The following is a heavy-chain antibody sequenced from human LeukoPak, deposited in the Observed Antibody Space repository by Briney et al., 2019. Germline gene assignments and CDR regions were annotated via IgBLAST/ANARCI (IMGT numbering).Heavy chain of an antibody. CDR1: GFSLSTSGMS. D-gene: IGHD2-15*01. J-gene: IGHJ5*02. CDR3: VHRYATGQGPVS. Sequence: SGPTLVKPTQTLTLTCSLSGFSLSTSGMSVGWIRQPPGKALEWLALIHSNDVKEYSPSLKNRLTITRDTSKNQVALTLTNVDPVDTATYYCVHRYATGQGPVSWGPGTLVTVSS. CDR2: IHSNDVK. V-gene: IGHV2-5*01.